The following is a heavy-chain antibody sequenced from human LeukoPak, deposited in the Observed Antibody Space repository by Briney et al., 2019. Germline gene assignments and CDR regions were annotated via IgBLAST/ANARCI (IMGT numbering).Heavy chain of an antibody. CDR2: ISYDGSNK. V-gene: IGHV3-30*03. Sequence: GGSLRLSCAASGFTFSTYGMHWVRQAPGKGLEWVAVISYDGSNKYYADSVKGRFTISRDNSKNTLYLQMNSLRAEDTAVYYCARVRGYSYGYAFDYWGQGTLVTVSS. J-gene: IGHJ4*02. CDR3: ARVRGYSYGYAFDY. D-gene: IGHD5-18*01. CDR1: GFTFSTYG.